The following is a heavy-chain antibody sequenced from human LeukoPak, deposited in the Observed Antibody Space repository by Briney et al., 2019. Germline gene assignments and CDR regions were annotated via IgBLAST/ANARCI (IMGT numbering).Heavy chain of an antibody. CDR3: ARVKRAARGAFDI. D-gene: IGHD6-6*01. J-gene: IGHJ3*02. CDR2: ISSSGSTI. V-gene: IGHV3-11*04. Sequence: GGSLRLSCAASGFTFSDYYMSWIREAPGKGLEWVSYISSSGSTIYYADSVKGRFTISRDNAKNSLYLQMNSLRAEDTAVYYCARVKRAARGAFDIWGQGTMVTVSS. CDR1: GFTFSDYY.